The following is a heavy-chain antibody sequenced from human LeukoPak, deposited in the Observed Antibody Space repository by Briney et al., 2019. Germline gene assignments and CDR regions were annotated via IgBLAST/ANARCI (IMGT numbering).Heavy chain of an antibody. J-gene: IGHJ5*02. V-gene: IGHV3-7*01. D-gene: IGHD3-3*01. CDR2: IKQDGSEK. Sequence: GGSLRLSCAASGFTFSSYWMSWVRQAPGKGLEWVANIKQDGSEKYYVDSVKGRFTISRDNAKNSLYLQMNSLRAEDTAVYYSARDLWYYDFWSGHRSSWFDPWGQGTLVTVSS. CDR1: GFTFSSYW. CDR3: ARDLWYYDFWSGHRSSWFDP.